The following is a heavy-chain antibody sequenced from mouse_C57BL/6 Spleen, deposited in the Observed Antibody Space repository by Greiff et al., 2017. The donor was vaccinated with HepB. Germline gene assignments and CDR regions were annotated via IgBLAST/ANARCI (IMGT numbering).Heavy chain of an antibody. CDR2: INPSSGYT. J-gene: IGHJ3*01. CDR1: GYTFTSYW. D-gene: IGHD1-1*01. Sequence: VQLQQSGAELAKPGASVKLSCKASGYTFTSYWMHWVKQRPGQGLEWIGYINPSSGYTKYNQKFKDKATLTADKSSSTAYMQMSSLTYEDSAVYYCANHYYGSSPFAYWGQGTLVTVSA. CDR3: ANHYYGSSPFAY. V-gene: IGHV1-7*01.